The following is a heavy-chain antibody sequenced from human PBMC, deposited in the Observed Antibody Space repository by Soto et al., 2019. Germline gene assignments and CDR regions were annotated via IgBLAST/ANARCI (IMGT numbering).Heavy chain of an antibody. CDR3: ARVLGVVITTYYYYYGMDV. CDR2: IIPIFGTA. CDR1: GGTFSSYA. D-gene: IGHD3-3*01. V-gene: IGHV1-69*06. Sequence: SVKVSCKASGGTFSSYAISCVRQSPLQWLEWMGGIIPIFGTANYAQKFQGRVTITADKSTSTAYMELSSLRSEDTAVYYCARVLGVVITTYYYYYGMDVWGQGTTVTVSS. J-gene: IGHJ6*02.